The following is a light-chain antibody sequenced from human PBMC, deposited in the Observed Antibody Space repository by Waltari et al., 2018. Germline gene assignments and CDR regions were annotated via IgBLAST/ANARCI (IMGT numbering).Light chain of an antibody. CDR1: SSDVGGYNY. CDR3: SSYASSTTRV. CDR2: VVS. V-gene: IGLV2-14*01. J-gene: IGLJ1*01. Sequence: QSALTQPASVSGSPGQSITISCIGTSSDVGGYNYVSWYQQHLGKAPKRMIYVVSHRPSGGSARVSGSKCGNTASLTISELQAEEEAYYYCSSYASSTTRVFGSGTKLTVL.